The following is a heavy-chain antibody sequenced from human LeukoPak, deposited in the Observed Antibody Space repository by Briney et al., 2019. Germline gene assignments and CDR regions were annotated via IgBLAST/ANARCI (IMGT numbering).Heavy chain of an antibody. V-gene: IGHV3-30*03. CDR2: VSYDGSSI. J-gene: IGHJ1*01. Sequence: GGSLRLSCAASGFTFSTYGMHWVRQAPGKGLEWVAVVSYDGSSIYYADSVKGRFTISRDNSKNTLYLQMNSLRAEDTAVYYCATTAYSSSPLGFWGQGTLVIVS. CDR3: ATTAYSSSPLGF. D-gene: IGHD6-19*01. CDR1: GFTFSTYG.